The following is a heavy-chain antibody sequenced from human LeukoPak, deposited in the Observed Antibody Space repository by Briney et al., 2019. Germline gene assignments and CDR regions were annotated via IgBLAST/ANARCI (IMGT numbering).Heavy chain of an antibody. Sequence: GASVKVSCKASGYTFTGYYMHWVRQAPGQGLEWMGWINPNSGGTNYAQKFQGRVTVTRDTSISTAYMELSRLRSDDTAVYYCARNEPNYDILTGYYDSLGMDVWGQGTTVTVSS. CDR1: GYTFTGYY. CDR3: ARNEPNYDILTGYYDSLGMDV. CDR2: INPNSGGT. J-gene: IGHJ6*02. V-gene: IGHV1-2*02. D-gene: IGHD3-9*01.